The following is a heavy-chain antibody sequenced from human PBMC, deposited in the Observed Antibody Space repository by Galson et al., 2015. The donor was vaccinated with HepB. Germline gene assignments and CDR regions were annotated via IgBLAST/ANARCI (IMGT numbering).Heavy chain of an antibody. D-gene: IGHD3-3*01. CDR1: GGSISSRDYF. Sequence: SETLSLTCSVSGGSISSRDYFWGWIRQPPGKGLEWVVTVYYSGSAYYNPSLKSRVSISVDTSKNQFSLRLNSVTAADTAVYYRARLGGLHYDSWSGYPPDWFDPWGQGTLVTVSS. V-gene: IGHV4-39*01. CDR2: VYYSGSA. CDR3: ARLGGLHYDSWSGYPPDWFDP. J-gene: IGHJ5*02.